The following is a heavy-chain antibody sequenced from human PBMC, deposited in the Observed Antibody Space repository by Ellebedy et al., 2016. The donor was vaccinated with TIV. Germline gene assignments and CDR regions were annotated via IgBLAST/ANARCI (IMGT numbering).Heavy chain of an antibody. CDR3: ARGSSGNWFDP. Sequence: MPSETLSLTCAVSGGSISSGGYSWSWIRQPPGKGLEWIGYIYHSGSTYYNPSLKSRVTISVDRSKNQFSLKLSSVTAADTAVYYCARGSSGNWFDPWGQGTLVTVSS. CDR1: GGSISSGGYS. D-gene: IGHD3-10*01. CDR2: IYHSGST. V-gene: IGHV4-30-2*01. J-gene: IGHJ5*02.